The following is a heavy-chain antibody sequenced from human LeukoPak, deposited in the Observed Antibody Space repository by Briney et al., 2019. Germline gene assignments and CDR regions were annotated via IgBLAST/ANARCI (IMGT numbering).Heavy chain of an antibody. V-gene: IGHV4-39*07. CDR2: IYYTGST. Sequence: EASETLSLTCTVSGGSISSSDYYWGWIRQPPGRGLEWIGSIYYTGSTYYNPSLKSRVIISVDTSKTQFSLKLSSVTAADTAVYYCARYTANSGSYSGTFDIWAQGTMVTVSS. CDR3: ARYTANSGSYSGTFDI. CDR1: GGSISSSDYY. J-gene: IGHJ3*02. D-gene: IGHD1-26*01.